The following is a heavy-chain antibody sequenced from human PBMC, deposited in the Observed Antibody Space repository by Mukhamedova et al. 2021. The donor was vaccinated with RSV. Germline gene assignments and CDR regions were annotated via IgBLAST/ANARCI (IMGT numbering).Heavy chain of an antibody. V-gene: IGHV3-73*01. J-gene: IGHJ4*02. CDR2: IRSRANNYAT. D-gene: IGHD6-13*01. CDR3: TRQPQGAAAANFDY. Sequence: VRQASGKGLEWVGLIRSRANNYATSYTASVKGRFTISRDDSKSTAYLQMNSLKTEDTAVYYCTRQPQGAAAANFDYWGQGTRVTV.